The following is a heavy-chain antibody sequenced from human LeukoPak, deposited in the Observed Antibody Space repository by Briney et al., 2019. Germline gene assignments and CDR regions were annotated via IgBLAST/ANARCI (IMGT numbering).Heavy chain of an antibody. J-gene: IGHJ6*02. D-gene: IGHD2-21*02. CDR1: GYTFTGYY. V-gene: IGHV1-2*04. Sequence: ASVKVSCKASGYTFTGYYMHWVRQAPGQGLEWMGWINPNSGGTNYAQKFQGWVTMTRDTSISTAYMELSRLRSDDTAVYYCARASPYCGGDCYPNYYYYGMDVWGQGTTVTVSS. CDR2: INPNSGGT. CDR3: ARASPYCGGDCYPNYYYYGMDV.